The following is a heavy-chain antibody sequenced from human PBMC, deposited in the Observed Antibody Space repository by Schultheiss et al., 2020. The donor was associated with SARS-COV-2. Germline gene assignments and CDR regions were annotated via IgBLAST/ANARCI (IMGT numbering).Heavy chain of an antibody. V-gene: IGHV3-64D*06. CDR3: ATPTDYSNYDAFDI. Sequence: GESLKISCSASGFTFSSYAMHWVRQAPGKGLEYVSAISSNGGSTYYADSVKGRFTISRDNSKNTLYLQMSSLRAEDTAVYYCATPTDYSNYDAFDIWGQGTMVTVSS. CDR1: GFTFSSYA. J-gene: IGHJ3*02. CDR2: ISSNGGST. D-gene: IGHD4-11*01.